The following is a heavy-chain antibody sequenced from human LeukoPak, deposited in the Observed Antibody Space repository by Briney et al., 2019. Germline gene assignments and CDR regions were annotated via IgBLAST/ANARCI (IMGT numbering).Heavy chain of an antibody. J-gene: IGHJ4*02. CDR3: ATKPNGDYYFDY. CDR2: IHSSGST. CDR1: GVSISSWDYY. D-gene: IGHD4-17*01. Sequence: PSQTLSLTCTVSGVSISSWDYYWSWIRQPPGKGLEGIGYIHSSGSTYYNPSLKSRVTISVDTSKNQFSLRLSSVTAADTAVYYCATKPNGDYYFDYWGQGTLVTVSS. V-gene: IGHV4-30-4*01.